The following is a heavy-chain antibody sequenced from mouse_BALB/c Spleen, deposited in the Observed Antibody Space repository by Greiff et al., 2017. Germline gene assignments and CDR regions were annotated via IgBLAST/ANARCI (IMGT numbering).Heavy chain of an antibody. CDR3: ARDYGNYGHYYAMDY. CDR1: GYAFSSYW. D-gene: IGHD2-1*01. J-gene: IGHJ4*01. CDR2: IYPGDGDT. Sequence: QVQLQQSGAELVRPGSSVKISCKASGYAFSSYWMNWVKQRPGQGLEWIGQIYPGDGDTNYNGKFKGKATLTADKSSSTAYMQLSSLTSEDSAVYFCARDYGNYGHYYAMDYGGQGTSVTVSS. V-gene: IGHV1-80*01.